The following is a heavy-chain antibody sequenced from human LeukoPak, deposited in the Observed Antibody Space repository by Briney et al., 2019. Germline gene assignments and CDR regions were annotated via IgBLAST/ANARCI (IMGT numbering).Heavy chain of an antibody. CDR2: IYHSGST. D-gene: IGHD2-21*01. CDR1: GGSISSSNW. CDR3: ARIFARSRWLLWAGSNWFDP. Sequence: NPSETLSLTCAVSGGSISSSNWWSWVRQPPGKGLEWIGEIYHSGSTNYNPSLKSRVTISVDTSKNQFSLKLSSVTAADTAVYYCARIFARSRWLLWAGSNWFDPWGQGTLVTVSS. V-gene: IGHV4-4*02. J-gene: IGHJ5*02.